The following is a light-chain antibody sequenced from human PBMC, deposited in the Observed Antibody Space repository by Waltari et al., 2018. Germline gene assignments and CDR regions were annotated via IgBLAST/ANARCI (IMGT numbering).Light chain of an antibody. CDR2: KVS. CDR1: ESLVYSVDGNPY. Sequence: EDVMTQSPLSLSVTLGQQASISCTSSESLVYSVDGNPYLHWFHQRPGQSPRRLIYKVSNRDSGVPDRFSGSGSGTDFTLKISRVEAEDFGIYYCMQGTHWPLTFGQGTKLEI. V-gene: IGKV2-30*01. J-gene: IGKJ2*01. CDR3: MQGTHWPLT.